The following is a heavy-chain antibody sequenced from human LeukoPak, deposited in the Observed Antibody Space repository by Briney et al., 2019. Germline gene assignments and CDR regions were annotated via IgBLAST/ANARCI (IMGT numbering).Heavy chain of an antibody. V-gene: IGHV3-23*01. CDR3: VARYSTGPDY. Sequence: GGSLRLSCAASGLTFSSYVMNWVRQAPGKGLEWVAGISYSAERTDYAGSVKGRFTISRDNSKNILYLQMNSLRVEDTAVYYCVARYSTGPDYWGQGTLVTVSS. D-gene: IGHD6-25*01. J-gene: IGHJ4*02. CDR1: GLTFSSYV. CDR2: ISYSAERT.